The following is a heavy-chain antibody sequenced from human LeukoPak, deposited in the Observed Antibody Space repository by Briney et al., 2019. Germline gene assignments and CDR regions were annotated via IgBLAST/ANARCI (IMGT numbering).Heavy chain of an antibody. CDR1: GYTFTSYD. Sequence: GASVKVSCKASGYTFTSYDINWVRQATGLGPEWMGWMNPNNGNIGYAQKFQGRVTMTRNTSISTAYLELSSLTSEDTAVYYCARGPNKYDGGNSGSAWFDPWGQGSLVTVSS. CDR3: ARGPNKYDGGNSGSAWFDP. D-gene: IGHD4-23*01. J-gene: IGHJ5*02. V-gene: IGHV1-8*01. CDR2: MNPNNGNI.